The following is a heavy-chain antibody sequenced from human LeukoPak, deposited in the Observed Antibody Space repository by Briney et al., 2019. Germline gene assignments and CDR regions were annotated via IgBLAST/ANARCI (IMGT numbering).Heavy chain of an antibody. CDR1: GFTFSSYA. V-gene: IGHV3-23*01. CDR3: AKGVGQWLVKLAFDI. CDR2: ISGSGGST. J-gene: IGHJ3*02. D-gene: IGHD6-19*01. Sequence: PGGSLRLSCAASGFTFSSYAMSWARQAPGKGLEWVSAISGSGGSTYYADSVKGRFTISRDNSKNTLYLQMNSLRAEDTAVYYCAKGVGQWLVKLAFDIWGQGTMVTVSS.